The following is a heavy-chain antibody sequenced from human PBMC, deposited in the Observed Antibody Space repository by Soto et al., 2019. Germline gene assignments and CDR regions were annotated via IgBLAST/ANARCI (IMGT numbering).Heavy chain of an antibody. CDR1: GYTFTSYG. D-gene: IGHD6-13*01. Sequence: ASVKVSCKASGYTFTSYGISWVRQAPGQGLEWMGWISAYNGNTNYAQKLHGRVTMTTDTSTSTAYMELSSLRSDDTAVYYCARGEYSSSWYYFDYWGQGTLVTVSS. CDR3: ARGEYSSSWYYFDY. J-gene: IGHJ4*02. CDR2: ISAYNGNT. V-gene: IGHV1-18*01.